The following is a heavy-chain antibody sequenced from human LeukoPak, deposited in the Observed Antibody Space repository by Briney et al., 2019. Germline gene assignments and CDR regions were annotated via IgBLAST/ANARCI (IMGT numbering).Heavy chain of an antibody. CDR3: ARAGSIYGWFDY. V-gene: IGHV4-59*01. CDR2: IYYSGST. D-gene: IGHD5-18*01. CDR1: GGSISSYY. J-gene: IGHJ4*02. Sequence: ASETLSLTCTVSGGSISSYYWSWIRQPPGKGLEWIGYIYYSGSTNYNPSLKSRVTISVDTSKNQFSLKLSSVTAADTAVYFCARAGSIYGWFDYWGQGTLVTVSS.